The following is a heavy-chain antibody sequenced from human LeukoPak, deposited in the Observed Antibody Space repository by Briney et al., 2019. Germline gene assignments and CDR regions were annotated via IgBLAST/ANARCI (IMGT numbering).Heavy chain of an antibody. V-gene: IGHV3-21*01. CDR3: AREFTAMAFDY. CDR2: ISSSSRYI. J-gene: IGHJ4*02. Sequence: PGGSLRLSCVASGLDFSDSGMLWVRQAPGKGLEWLSSISSSSRYIYYAVSVKGRLTISRDNAKNSLYLHTDSLRAEDTAVYYCAREFTAMAFDYWGQGALVTVSS. D-gene: IGHD5-18*01. CDR1: GLDFSDSG.